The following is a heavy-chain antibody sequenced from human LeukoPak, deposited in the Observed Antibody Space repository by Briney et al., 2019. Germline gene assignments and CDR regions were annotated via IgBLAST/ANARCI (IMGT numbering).Heavy chain of an antibody. D-gene: IGHD3-10*01. CDR3: ARGYTYYYGSGSYYIDY. Sequence: SETLSLTCTVSGGSISSYYWSWIRQPAGKGLEWIGRIYTSGSTNYNPSLKSRVTMSVDTSKNQFSLKLSSVTAADTAVYYCARGYTYYYGSGSYYIDYWGQGTLVTVSS. CDR2: IYTSGST. V-gene: IGHV4-4*07. J-gene: IGHJ4*02. CDR1: GGSISSYY.